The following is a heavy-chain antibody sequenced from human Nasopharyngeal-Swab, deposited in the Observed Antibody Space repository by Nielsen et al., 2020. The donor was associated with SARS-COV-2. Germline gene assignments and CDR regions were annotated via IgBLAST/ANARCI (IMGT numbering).Heavy chain of an antibody. V-gene: IGHV4-39*01. D-gene: IGHD6-19*01. J-gene: IGHJ4*02. CDR1: GGSISSSSYY. Sequence: SCTVSGGSISSSSYYWGWIRQPPGKGLEWIGSIYYSGSTYYNPSLKSRVTISVDTSKNQFSLKLSSVTAADTAVYYCARHLSWWLVTSYYFDYWGQGTLVTVSS. CDR2: IYYSGST. CDR3: ARHLSWWLVTSYYFDY.